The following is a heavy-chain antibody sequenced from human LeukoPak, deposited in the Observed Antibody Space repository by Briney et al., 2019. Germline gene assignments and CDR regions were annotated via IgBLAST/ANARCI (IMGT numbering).Heavy chain of an antibody. CDR3: TRHKEYSVAATRATTTRYYYGMDV. D-gene: IGHD6-19*01. Sequence: GGSLRLSCAASGFTFSGSAMHWVRPASGKGLEWVGRIRSKANSYATAYAASVKGRFTISRDDSKNTAYLQMNSLKTEDTAVYYCTRHKEYSVAATRATTTRYYYGMDVWGQGTTVTVSS. J-gene: IGHJ6*02. CDR2: IRSKANSYAT. CDR1: GFTFSGSA. V-gene: IGHV3-73*01.